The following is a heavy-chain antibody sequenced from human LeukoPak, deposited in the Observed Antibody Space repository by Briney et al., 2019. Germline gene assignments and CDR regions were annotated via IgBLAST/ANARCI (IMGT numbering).Heavy chain of an antibody. V-gene: IGHV1-2*02. CDR1: GYTFTGYY. J-gene: IGHJ3*02. CDR2: INPNSGGT. CDR3: ARGPITMIVVALGAFDI. D-gene: IGHD3-22*01. Sequence: ASVKVSCKASGYTFTGYYMHWVRQAPGQGLEWMGWINPNSGGTNYAQKFQGRVTMTRDTSISTAHMELSRLRSDDTAVYYCARGPITMIVVALGAFDIWGQGTMVTVSS.